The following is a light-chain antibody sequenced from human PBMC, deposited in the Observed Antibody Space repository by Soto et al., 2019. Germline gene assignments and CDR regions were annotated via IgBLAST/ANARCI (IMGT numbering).Light chain of an antibody. CDR1: QSISDW. CDR2: KAS. V-gene: IGKV1-5*03. CDR3: QQGYNTFWT. J-gene: IGKJ1*01. Sequence: DIQMTQSPSTLSASVGDRVTITCRASQSISDWLAWYQQKPEKAPKVLIYKASNLEGGVPSRFSGSGSGTDFTLTTSNLQPEDSATYYCQQGYNTFWTFGRGTKVDIK.